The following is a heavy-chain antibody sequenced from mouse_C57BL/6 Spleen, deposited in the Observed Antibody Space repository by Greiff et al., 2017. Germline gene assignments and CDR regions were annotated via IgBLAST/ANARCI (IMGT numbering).Heavy chain of an antibody. CDR3: ARALYGSSYDD. Sequence: EVQLQQSGPELVKPGASVKISCKASGYTFTDYYMNWVKQSHGKSLEWIGDINPNNGGTSYNQKFKGKATLTVDKSSSTAYMELRSLTSADSAVYYCARALYGSSYDDWGQGATVTVSS. D-gene: IGHD1-1*01. J-gene: IGHJ2*01. CDR1: GYTFTDYY. V-gene: IGHV1-26*01. CDR2: INPNNGGT.